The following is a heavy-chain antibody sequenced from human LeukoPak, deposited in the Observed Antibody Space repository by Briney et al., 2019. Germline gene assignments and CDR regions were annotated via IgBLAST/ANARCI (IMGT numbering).Heavy chain of an antibody. Sequence: PSETLSLTCTVSGGSISSYYWSWIRQPPGEGLEWIGYIYYSGSTNYNPSLKSRVTISVDTSKNQFSLKLSSVTAADTAVYYCARDRTSVYDSSGLGWFDPWGQGTLVTVSS. CDR2: IYYSGST. V-gene: IGHV4-59*01. J-gene: IGHJ5*02. D-gene: IGHD3-22*01. CDR1: GGSISSYY. CDR3: ARDRTSVYDSSGLGWFDP.